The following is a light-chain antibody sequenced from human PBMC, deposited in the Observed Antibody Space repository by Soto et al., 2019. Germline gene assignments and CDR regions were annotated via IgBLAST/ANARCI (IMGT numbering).Light chain of an antibody. CDR1: SSNIGAGYD. V-gene: IGLV1-40*01. J-gene: IGLJ2*01. CDR2: DNS. Sequence: QSVLTQPPSVSGAPGQRVTISCTGSSSNIGAGYDVHWYQQLPGTAPKLLIYDNSNRPSGVPDRFSGSNSGTSASLAITGLQAEDEADYYCQSYDSSLSAAVFGGGTQLTVL. CDR3: QSYDSSLSAAV.